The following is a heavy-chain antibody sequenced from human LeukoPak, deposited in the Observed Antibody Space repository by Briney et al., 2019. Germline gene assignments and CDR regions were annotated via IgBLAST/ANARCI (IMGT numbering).Heavy chain of an antibody. V-gene: IGHV3-30*18. CDR2: ISYDGSNK. J-gene: IGHJ3*02. D-gene: IGHD3-9*01. CDR1: GFTFSSYG. Sequence: PGGSLRLSCAASGFTFSSYGMHWVRHAPGKGLELVAVISYDGSNKYYADSVKGRFTIPRDNSKNTLYLQMNSLRAEDTAVYYCAKVFPGVLRYFDWSPDAFDIWGQGTMVTVSS. CDR3: AKVFPGVLRYFDWSPDAFDI.